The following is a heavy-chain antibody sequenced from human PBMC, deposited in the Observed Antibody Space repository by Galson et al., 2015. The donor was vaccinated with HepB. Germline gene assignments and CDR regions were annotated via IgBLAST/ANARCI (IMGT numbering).Heavy chain of an antibody. J-gene: IGHJ6*02. Sequence: SLRLSCAASGFTFSSYAMHWVRQAPGKGLEWVAVISYDGSNKYYADSVKGRFTISRDNSKNTLYLQMNSLRAEDTAVYYCARLVDSHTSYYYYGMDVWGQGTTVTVSS. V-gene: IGHV3-30*04. D-gene: IGHD3-22*01. CDR2: ISYDGSNK. CDR1: GFTFSSYA. CDR3: ARLVDSHTSYYYYGMDV.